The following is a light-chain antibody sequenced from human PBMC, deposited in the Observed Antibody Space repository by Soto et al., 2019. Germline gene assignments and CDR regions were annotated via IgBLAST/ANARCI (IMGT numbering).Light chain of an antibody. CDR3: QQYGSSPPLT. Sequence: EIVLTQSPGTLSLSPGERATLSCRAGQSVSRNYLAWYQQKPGQAPRLLIYGASSRATGIPDRFSGSGSGTDFTLTISRLEPEDFVVYYCQQYGSSPPLTFGGGTKVEIK. J-gene: IGKJ4*01. CDR1: QSVSRNY. CDR2: GAS. V-gene: IGKV3-20*01.